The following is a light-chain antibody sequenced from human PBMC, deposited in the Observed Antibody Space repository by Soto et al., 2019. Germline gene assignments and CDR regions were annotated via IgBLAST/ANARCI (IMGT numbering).Light chain of an antibody. V-gene: IGKV3-20*01. CDR1: QSVSNTY. J-gene: IGKJ1*01. CDR3: QQYDGSPRT. Sequence: EIVLTQSPGTLSLSPGERATLSCRASQSVSNTYLAWYQQKPGQAPRLLIYGASSRATGIPDRFSGSGSGTDFTLTISRLEPEDFAVYHCQQYDGSPRTFGQGTKVEIK. CDR2: GAS.